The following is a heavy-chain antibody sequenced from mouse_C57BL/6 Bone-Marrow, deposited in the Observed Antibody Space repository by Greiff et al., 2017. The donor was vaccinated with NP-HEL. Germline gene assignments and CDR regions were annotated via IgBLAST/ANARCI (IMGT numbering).Heavy chain of an antibody. J-gene: IGHJ2*01. D-gene: IGHD4-1*01. CDR3: TGGVLGLYYFDY. Sequence: EVQLVESGGGLVQPGGSMKLSCVASGFTFSNYWMNWVRQSPEKGLEWVAQIRLKSDNYATHYAESVKGRFTISRDDSKSSVYLQMNNLRAEDTGIYYGTGGVLGLYYFDYWGQGTTLTVSS. V-gene: IGHV6-3*01. CDR2: IRLKSDNYAT. CDR1: GFTFSNYW.